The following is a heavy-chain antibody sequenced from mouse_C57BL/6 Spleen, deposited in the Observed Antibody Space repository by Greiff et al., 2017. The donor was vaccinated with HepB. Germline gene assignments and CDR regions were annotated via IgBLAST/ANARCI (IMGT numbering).Heavy chain of an antibody. J-gene: IGHJ2*01. Sequence: QVQLQQSGPELVKPGASVKISCKASGYTFTDYYINWVKQRPGQGLEWIGWIFPGSGSTYYNEKFKGKATLTVDKSSSTAYMLLSSLTSEDSAVYFCARLDYYGSTRYFDYWGQGTTLTVSS. CDR3: ARLDYYGSTRYFDY. D-gene: IGHD1-1*01. V-gene: IGHV1-75*01. CDR1: GYTFTDYY. CDR2: IFPGSGST.